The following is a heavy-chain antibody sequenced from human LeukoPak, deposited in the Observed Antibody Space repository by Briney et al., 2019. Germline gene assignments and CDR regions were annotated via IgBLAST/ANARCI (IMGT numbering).Heavy chain of an antibody. J-gene: IGHJ6*02. Sequence: SETLSLTCTVPGDSISSDYWSWIRQPPGKGLEWIGYIYYSGSTNYNPSLKSRVTISVDTSKNQFSLKLSSVTAADTAVYYCARGYFDILTGYSPYGMDVWGQGTTVTVSS. D-gene: IGHD3-9*01. CDR3: ARGYFDILTGYSPYGMDV. V-gene: IGHV4-59*01. CDR2: IYYSGST. CDR1: GDSISSDY.